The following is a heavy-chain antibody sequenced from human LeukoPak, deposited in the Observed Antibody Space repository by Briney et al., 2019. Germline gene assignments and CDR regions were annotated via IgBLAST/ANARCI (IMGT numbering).Heavy chain of an antibody. CDR2: FDPEDGET. CDR1: GYTLTELS. Sequence: ASVKVSCKVSGYTLTELSMHWVRQAPGKGLEWMGGFDPEDGETIYAQKFQGRVTMTEDTSTDTAYMELSSLRSEDTAVYYCATVETDSSGYGVHYYYGMDVWGQGTTVTVSS. CDR3: ATVETDSSGYGVHYYYGMDV. J-gene: IGHJ6*02. V-gene: IGHV1-24*01. D-gene: IGHD3-22*01.